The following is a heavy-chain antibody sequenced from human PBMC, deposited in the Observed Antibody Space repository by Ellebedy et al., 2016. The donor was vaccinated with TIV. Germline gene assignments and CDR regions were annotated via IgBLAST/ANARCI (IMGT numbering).Heavy chain of an antibody. J-gene: IGHJ4*02. CDR1: GYTFTSYY. V-gene: IGHV1-46*01. CDR2: INPSGGST. CDR3: MHLVVVAATGY. D-gene: IGHD2-21*02. Sequence: ASVKVSCKASGYTFTSYYMHWVRQAPGQGLEWMGIINPSGGSTSYAQKFQGRVTMTRDTSTSTVYMELSSLRSEDTAVYYCMHLVVVAATGYWGQGTLVTVSS.